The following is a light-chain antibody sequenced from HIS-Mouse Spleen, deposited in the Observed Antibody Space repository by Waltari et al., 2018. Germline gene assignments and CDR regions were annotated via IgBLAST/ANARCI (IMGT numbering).Light chain of an antibody. V-gene: IGKV3-11*01. Sequence: EIVLTQSPATLSLSPGERATLSCRASQSVSSYLAWYQQKPGQAPRLRIYDASNRATGSPARFSGSGSGTDFTLTISSLEPEDFAVYYCQQRSNWPPRVTFGQGTRLEIK. CDR2: DAS. CDR1: QSVSSY. CDR3: QQRSNWPPRVT. J-gene: IGKJ5*01.